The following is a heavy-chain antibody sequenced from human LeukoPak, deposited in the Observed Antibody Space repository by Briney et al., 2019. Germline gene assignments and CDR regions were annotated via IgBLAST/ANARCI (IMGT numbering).Heavy chain of an antibody. CDR2: ISSGSGTI. Sequence: GGSLRLSCAASGFTFRSYSMNWVRQAPGKGLEWVSYISSGSGTIYYADSVKGRFTISRDNAKNSLYLQMNSLRTEDTAVYYCARAPRYWGQGTLVTVSS. J-gene: IGHJ4*02. CDR3: ARAPRY. V-gene: IGHV3-48*01. CDR1: GFTFRSYS.